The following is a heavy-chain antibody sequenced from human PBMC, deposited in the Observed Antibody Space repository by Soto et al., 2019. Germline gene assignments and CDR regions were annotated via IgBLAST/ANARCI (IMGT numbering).Heavy chain of an antibody. V-gene: IGHV4-59*01. Sequence: SETLPLTCTVSGDSISTFCWSWIRQPPGKGLEWIGYLYYTGSTNYNPSLKSRVTMSVDTPKKQFYLKLSYVTAADTAVYYCARQRGNYFDYWGQGTLVTVSS. D-gene: IGHD3-10*01. J-gene: IGHJ4*02. CDR3: ARQRGNYFDY. CDR2: LYYTGST. CDR1: GDSISTFC.